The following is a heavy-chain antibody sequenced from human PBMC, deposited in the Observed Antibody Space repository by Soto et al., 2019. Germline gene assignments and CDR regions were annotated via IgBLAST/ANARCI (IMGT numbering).Heavy chain of an antibody. J-gene: IGHJ6*02. CDR3: ARDTHVYYYGSGSYPDGMDF. CDR2: ISYDVSNK. Sequence: GGSLRLSCAASGFTFGSYAMHWVRQAPGKWLEWVAVISYDVSNKYYADSVKGRFTISRDNSKNTLYLQMNRLRAEDTAVYYCARDTHVYYYGSGSYPDGMDFWGQGTTVTVSS. CDR1: GFTFGSYA. V-gene: IGHV3-30*04. D-gene: IGHD3-10*01.